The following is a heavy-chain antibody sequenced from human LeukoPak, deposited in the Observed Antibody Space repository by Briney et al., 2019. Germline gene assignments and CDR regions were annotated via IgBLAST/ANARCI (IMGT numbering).Heavy chain of an antibody. CDR2: IYHSGST. V-gene: IGHV4-38-2*02. CDR1: GYSISSGYY. J-gene: IGHJ5*02. Sequence: MSSETLSLTCTVSGYSISSGYYWGWIRQPPGKGLEWIGSIYHSGSTYYNPSLKSRVTISVDTSKNQFSLKLSSVTAADTAVYYCARVVVVVAVVDPWGQGTLVTVSS. D-gene: IGHD2-15*01. CDR3: ARVVVVVAVVDP.